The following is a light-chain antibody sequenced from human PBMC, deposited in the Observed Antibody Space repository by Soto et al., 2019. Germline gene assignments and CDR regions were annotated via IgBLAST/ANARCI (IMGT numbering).Light chain of an antibody. Sequence: DIQMTQSPSSVSASVGDRVTITCRASPGISNWLAWYQQKPGKAPKLLIYDASSLQSGVPSRFSGSGSGTEFTLTINSLQPDDFATYYCQQYTSSSWAFGQGTKVEIK. CDR3: QQYTSSSWA. V-gene: IGKV1-5*01. J-gene: IGKJ1*01. CDR2: DAS. CDR1: PGISNW.